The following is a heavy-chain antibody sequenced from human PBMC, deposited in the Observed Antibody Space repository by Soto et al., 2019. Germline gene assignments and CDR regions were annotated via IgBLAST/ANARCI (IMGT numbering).Heavy chain of an antibody. CDR1: GFTFTAYS. V-gene: IGHV3-48*02. CDR3: SRGIAVAGNPIP. J-gene: IGHJ5*02. Sequence: EVQLVESGGGLVQPGGSLRLSCAASGFTFTAYSMNWVRQAPGKGLEWVSYISSSGGTIYYADSVKGRFTISRDNAKNSLYLQMNSLRDEDSAVYYCSRGIAVAGNPIPWGQGTLVIVSS. CDR2: ISSSGGTI. D-gene: IGHD6-19*01.